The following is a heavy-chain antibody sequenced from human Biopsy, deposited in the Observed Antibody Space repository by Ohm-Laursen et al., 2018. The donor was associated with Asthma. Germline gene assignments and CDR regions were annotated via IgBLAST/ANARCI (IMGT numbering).Heavy chain of an antibody. V-gene: IGHV3-33*01. CDR3: GRERSYMVDY. CDR2: IWFDGSNK. J-gene: IGHJ4*02. D-gene: IGHD3-10*01. CDR1: GFTFGSYG. Sequence: SLRLSCTATGFTFGSYGLHWVRQAPGKGLEWVADIWFDGSNKHYADSVKGRFTISRDNSKNTLYLQMNSLRAEGTALYYCGRERSYMVDYWGQGTLVIVSS.